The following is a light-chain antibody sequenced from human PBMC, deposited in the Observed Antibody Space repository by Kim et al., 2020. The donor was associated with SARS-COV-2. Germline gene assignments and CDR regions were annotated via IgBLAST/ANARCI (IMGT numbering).Light chain of an antibody. Sequence: QAGLTQPPSVSKDLRQTATLTCTGSAYNIAYQGAAWLQQHQGHPPKLLSFRDNNRPSGVSERFSASRSGNVASLTITGLQAEDEADYYCSAWDNSLRVWMFGGGTQLTVL. CDR3: SAWDNSLRVWM. V-gene: IGLV10-54*01. J-gene: IGLJ3*02. CDR2: RDN. CDR1: AYNIAYQG.